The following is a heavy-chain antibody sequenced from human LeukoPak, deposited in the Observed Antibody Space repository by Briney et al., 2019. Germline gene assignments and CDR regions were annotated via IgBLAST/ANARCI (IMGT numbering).Heavy chain of an antibody. CDR1: GGTFSSYA. CDR2: IIPIFGTA. CDR3: AREYYYDSSGYFPILDY. Sequence: SVKVSCKASGGTFSSYAISWVRQAPGQGLEWMGGIIPIFGTANYAQKFQGRVTITTDESTSTAYMELSSLRSEDTAVYYCAREYYYDSSGYFPILDYWGQGTLVTVSS. D-gene: IGHD3-22*01. J-gene: IGHJ4*02. V-gene: IGHV1-69*05.